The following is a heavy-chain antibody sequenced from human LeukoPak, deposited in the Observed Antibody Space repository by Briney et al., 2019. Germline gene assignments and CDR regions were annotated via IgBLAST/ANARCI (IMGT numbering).Heavy chain of an antibody. Sequence: GGSLRLSCAASGFPFSSYSMNWVRQAPGQGLEWVSSISSSSSYIYYADSVKGRFTISRDNAKNSLYLQMNSLGAEDTAVYYCARHSAGATFSKGYWYFDLWGRGTLVTVSS. D-gene: IGHD1-26*01. J-gene: IGHJ2*01. CDR2: ISSSSSYI. CDR1: GFPFSSYS. V-gene: IGHV3-21*01. CDR3: ARHSAGATFSKGYWYFDL.